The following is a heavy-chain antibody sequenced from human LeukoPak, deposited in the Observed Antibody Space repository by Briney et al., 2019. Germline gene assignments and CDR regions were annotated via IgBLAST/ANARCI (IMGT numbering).Heavy chain of an antibody. CDR2: IYYSGST. Sequence: SETLSLTCTVSGDSINDHYWSWIRQPPGKGLEWIGYIYYSGSTNYNPSLKSRVTISVDTSKNQFSLKLSSVTAADTAVYYCGRDALVGYFSYYYMDVWGKGTTVTVSS. V-gene: IGHV4-59*11. CDR3: GRDALVGYFSYYYMDV. D-gene: IGHD2-15*01. J-gene: IGHJ6*03. CDR1: GDSINDHY.